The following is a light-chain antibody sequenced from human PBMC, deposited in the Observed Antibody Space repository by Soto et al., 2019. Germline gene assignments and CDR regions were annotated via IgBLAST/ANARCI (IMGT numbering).Light chain of an antibody. V-gene: IGLV2-8*01. CDR1: SSDVGGYKY. Sequence: QFALTQPPSASGSPGQSVTISCTGTSSDVGGYKYVSWYQQHPGKAPKLMIYEGTKRPSGVPDRFSGSKSGDTASLTVSGLQAEDEADYYCVSYAGSNNLVFGGGTKLTVL. CDR2: EGT. CDR3: VSYAGSNNLV. J-gene: IGLJ3*02.